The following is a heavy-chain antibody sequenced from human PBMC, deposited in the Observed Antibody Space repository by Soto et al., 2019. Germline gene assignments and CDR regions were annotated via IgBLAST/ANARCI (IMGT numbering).Heavy chain of an antibody. J-gene: IGHJ6*03. D-gene: IGHD4-17*01. Sequence: GGSLRLSCAASGFTFSSYSMNWVRQAPGKGLEWVSSISSSSSYIYYADSVKGRFTISRDNAKNSLYLQMNSLRAEDTAVYYCARDSTVTTRSLYYYYMDVWGKGTTVTVSS. CDR3: ARDSTVTTRSLYYYYMDV. CDR2: ISSSSSYI. V-gene: IGHV3-21*01. CDR1: GFTFSSYS.